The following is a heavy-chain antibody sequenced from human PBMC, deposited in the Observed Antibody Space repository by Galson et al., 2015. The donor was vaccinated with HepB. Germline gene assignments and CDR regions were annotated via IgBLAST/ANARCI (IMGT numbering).Heavy chain of an antibody. CDR2: ISAYNGNT. CDR3: ARGSPVAAAGGRAFDY. V-gene: IGHV1-18*04. J-gene: IGHJ4*02. Sequence: SVKVSCKASGYTFTSYGISWVRQAPGQGLEWMGWISAYNGNTNYAQKLQGRVTMTTDTSTSTAYMELRNLRSDDTAVYYCARGSPVAAAGGRAFDYWGQGTLVTVSS. D-gene: IGHD6-13*01. CDR1: GYTFTSYG.